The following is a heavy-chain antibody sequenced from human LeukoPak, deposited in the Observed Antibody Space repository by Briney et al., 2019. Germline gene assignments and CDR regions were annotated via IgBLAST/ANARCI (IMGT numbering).Heavy chain of an antibody. CDR2: IYTNGGA. CDR3: AREPPGY. Sequence: PSETLSLTCTVSGGSVTSGNYYWNWNRQPAGKGLEWIGRIYTNGGASYNPSLKSRVTISIDASKNQFSLKLSSVTAADTAVYYCAREPPGYWGQGILVTVSS. J-gene: IGHJ4*02. CDR1: GGSVTSGNYY. V-gene: IGHV4-61*02.